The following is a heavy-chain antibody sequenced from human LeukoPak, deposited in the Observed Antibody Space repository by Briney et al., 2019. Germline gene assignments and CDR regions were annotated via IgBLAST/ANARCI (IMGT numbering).Heavy chain of an antibody. D-gene: IGHD5-18*01. CDR1: GYTFTSYG. V-gene: IGHV1-18*01. CDR3: ARGGSYGYVYYYGMDV. CDR2: ISAYNGNT. J-gene: IGHJ6*02. Sequence: ASVKVSCKASGYTFTSYGIGWVRQAPGQGLEWMGWISAYNGNTNYAQKLQGRVTMTTDTSTSTAYMELRSLRSDDTAVYYCARGGSYGYVYYYGMDVWGQGTTVTVSS.